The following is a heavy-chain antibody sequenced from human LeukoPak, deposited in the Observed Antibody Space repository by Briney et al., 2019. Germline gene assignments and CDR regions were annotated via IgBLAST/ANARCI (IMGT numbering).Heavy chain of an antibody. J-gene: IGHJ4*02. V-gene: IGHV3-23*01. CDR1: GFTFTGYA. Sequence: GGSLRLSCAASGFTFTGYAMNWVRQAPGKGLEWVSTVSVSGDSTYYADSVKGRFTISRDNSKDTLYLQMHSLRAEDTAVYYCVRDFPHDYGDYAYFDYWGQGTLVTVSS. CDR2: VSVSGDST. CDR3: VRDFPHDYGDYAYFDY. D-gene: IGHD4-17*01.